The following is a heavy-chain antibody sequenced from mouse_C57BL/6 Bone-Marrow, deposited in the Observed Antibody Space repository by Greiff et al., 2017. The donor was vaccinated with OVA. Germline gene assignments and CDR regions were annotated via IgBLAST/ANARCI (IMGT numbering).Heavy chain of an antibody. J-gene: IGHJ1*03. CDR2: INPYNGGT. CDR1: GYTFTDYY. Sequence: EVKLMESGPVLVKPGASVTMSCKASGYTFTDYYMNWVKQSHGTSLEWIGVINPYNGGTSYNQKFQGKATLTVDKSSSTAYRELNSLTSEDSAAYYGARKLRMLPWYFDGWGTETTVTVSS. V-gene: IGHV1-19*01. D-gene: IGHD1-1*01. CDR3: ARKLRMLPWYFDG.